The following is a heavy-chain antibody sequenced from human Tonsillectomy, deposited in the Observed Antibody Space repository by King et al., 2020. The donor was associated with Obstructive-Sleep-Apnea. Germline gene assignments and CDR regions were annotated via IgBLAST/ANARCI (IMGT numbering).Heavy chain of an antibody. D-gene: IGHD3-10*01. CDR3: ARDRGLTVYYFYGMDV. CDR2: INQDGSEK. CDR1: GFTFSSYW. V-gene: IGHV3-7*03. J-gene: IGHJ6*02. Sequence: EVQLVESGGGLVQPGGSLRLSCGASGFTFSSYWVNWVRQAPGKGLEWVANINQDGSEKNYVDSVKGRFSVSRDNAKNSLYLQMNSLRVDDTAVYYCARDRGLTVYYFYGMDVWGQGTTVTVSS.